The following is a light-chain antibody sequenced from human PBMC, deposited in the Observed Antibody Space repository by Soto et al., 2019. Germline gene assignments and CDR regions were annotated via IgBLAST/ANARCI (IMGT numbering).Light chain of an antibody. CDR2: IND. Sequence: QSALTQPPSASGTPGQRITISCSGSSSNIGDNPVNWYQQLPGAAPKLLIYINDQRLSGVPDRFSGSKSGTSASLAISGLQPEDEADYYCAAWDDSLNALFGTGTKVTVL. V-gene: IGLV1-44*01. CDR1: SSNIGDNP. CDR3: AAWDDSLNAL. J-gene: IGLJ1*01.